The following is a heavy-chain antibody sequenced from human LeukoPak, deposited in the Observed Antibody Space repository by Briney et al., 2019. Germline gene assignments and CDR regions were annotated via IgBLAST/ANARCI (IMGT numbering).Heavy chain of an antibody. V-gene: IGHV5-51*01. CDR1: GYSFTSYW. D-gene: IGHD5-18*01. J-gene: IGHJ4*02. CDR3: ARPQSGDTAMVDIYFDY. CDR2: IYPGVSDT. Sequence: GESLKISCKGSGYSFTSYWIGWVRQMPGKGLEWTGIIYPGVSDTRYSPSFQGQVTISADKSISTAYLQWSSLKASDTAMYYCARPQSGDTAMVDIYFDYWGQGTLVTVSS.